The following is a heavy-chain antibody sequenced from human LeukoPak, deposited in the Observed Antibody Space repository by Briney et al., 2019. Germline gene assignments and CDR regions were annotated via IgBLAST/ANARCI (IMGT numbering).Heavy chain of an antibody. J-gene: IGHJ4*02. V-gene: IGHV3-23*01. CDR3: AKGYKLWFGELLWDDY. Sequence: GGSLRLSCAASGFTFSSYGMSWVRQAPGKGLEGVSDISGSGGSTYYADCGKGRFTISRDNSKNTLYLQMNSLRAEDTAVYYCAKGYKLWFGELLWDDYWGQGTLVTVSS. CDR1: GFTFSSYG. CDR2: ISGSGGST. D-gene: IGHD3-10*01.